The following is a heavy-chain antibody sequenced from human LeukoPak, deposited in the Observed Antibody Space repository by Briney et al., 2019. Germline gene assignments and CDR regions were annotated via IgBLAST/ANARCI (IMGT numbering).Heavy chain of an antibody. J-gene: IGHJ5*02. CDR1: GGSFSGYY. CDR3: ARQRERNWFDP. CDR2: IYYSGST. V-gene: IGHV4-34*01. D-gene: IGHD6-25*01. Sequence: PSETLSLTCAVYGGSFSGYYWSWIRQPPGKGLEWIGNIYYSGSTYYNPSLKSRVTISVDTSKNQFSLKLSSVTAADTAVYYCARQRERNWFDPWGQGTLVTVSS.